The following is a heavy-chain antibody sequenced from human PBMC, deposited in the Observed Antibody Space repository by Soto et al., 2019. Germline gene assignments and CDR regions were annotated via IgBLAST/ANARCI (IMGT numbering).Heavy chain of an antibody. CDR1: GGSISSSSYY. CDR3: ARHDYDFWSGYSVQNWFDP. CDR2: IYYSGST. V-gene: IGHV4-39*01. Sequence: PSETLSLTCTVSGGSISSSSYYWGWIRQPPGKGLEWIGSIYYSGSTYYNPSLKSRVTISVDTSKNQFSLKLSTVTAADTAVYYCARHDYDFWSGYSVQNWFDPWGQGTLVTVSS. J-gene: IGHJ5*02. D-gene: IGHD3-3*01.